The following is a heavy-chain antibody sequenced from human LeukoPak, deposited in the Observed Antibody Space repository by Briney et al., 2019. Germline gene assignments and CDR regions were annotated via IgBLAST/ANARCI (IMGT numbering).Heavy chain of an antibody. J-gene: IGHJ4*02. D-gene: IGHD3-9*01. V-gene: IGHV1-2*02. CDR3: ARVRGYYDILTGYSTQLFDY. CDR2: INPNSGGT. CDR1: GYTFTSYG. Sequence: ASVKVSCKASGYTFTSYGISWVRQAPGQGLEWMGWINPNSGGTNYAQKFQGRVTMTRDTSISTAYMELSRLRSDDTAVYYCARVRGYYDILTGYSTQLFDYWGQGTLVTVSS.